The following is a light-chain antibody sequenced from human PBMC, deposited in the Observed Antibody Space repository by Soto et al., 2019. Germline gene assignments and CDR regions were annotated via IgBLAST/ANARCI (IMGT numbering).Light chain of an antibody. Sequence: EIVLTQSPGTLSLSPGERATLSCRASQSVSSSYLAWYQQKPGQAPRLLIYGASSRATGIPDRFSGSGSGTDFTLTISRLEPEDFAVYYCRQYGSSPYTFGGGTRLEIK. J-gene: IGKJ2*01. V-gene: IGKV3-20*01. CDR1: QSVSSSY. CDR3: RQYGSSPYT. CDR2: GAS.